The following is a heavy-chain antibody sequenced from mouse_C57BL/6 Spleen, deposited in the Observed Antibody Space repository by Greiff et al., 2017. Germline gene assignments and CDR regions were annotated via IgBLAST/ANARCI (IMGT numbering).Heavy chain of an antibody. CDR3: ARSGLGRVYAMDY. J-gene: IGHJ4*01. CDR2: IYPGDGDT. CDR1: GYAFSSYW. D-gene: IGHD4-1*01. V-gene: IGHV1-80*01. Sequence: LVESGAELVKPGASVKISCKASGYAFSSYWMNWVKQRPGKGLEWIGQIYPGDGDTNYNGKFKGKATLTADKSSSTAYMQLSSLTSEDSAVYFCARSGLGRVYAMDYWGQGTSVTVSS.